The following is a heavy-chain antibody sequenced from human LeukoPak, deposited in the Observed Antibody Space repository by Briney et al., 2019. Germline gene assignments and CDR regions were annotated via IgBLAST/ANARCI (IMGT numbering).Heavy chain of an antibody. J-gene: IGHJ4*02. CDR3: ARRIAVAGRGYYFDY. V-gene: IGHV5-51*01. Sequence: GESLKISCKGSGYSFTTYWIGWVRQMPGKGLEWMGIIYPGDSDIRYSPSFQGQVTISADKSISTAYLQWSSLKASDTAMYYCARRIAVAGRGYYFDYWVQGTLVTVSS. CDR2: IYPGDSDI. CDR1: GYSFTTYW. D-gene: IGHD6-19*01.